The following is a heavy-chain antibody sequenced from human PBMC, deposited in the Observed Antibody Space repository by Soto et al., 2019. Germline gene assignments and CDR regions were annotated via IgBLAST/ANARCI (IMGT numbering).Heavy chain of an antibody. D-gene: IGHD4-17*01. V-gene: IGHV3-9*01. CDR3: AKDSPSTADYGDSSNYYYYYMDV. CDR1: GFTFDDYA. CDR2: ISWNSGSI. Sequence: GGSLRLSCAASGFTFDDYAMHWVRQDPGKGLEWVSGISWNSGSIGYADSVKGRFTISRDNAKNSLYLQMNSLRAEDTALYYCAKDSPSTADYGDSSNYYYYYMDVWGKGTTVTVSS. J-gene: IGHJ6*03.